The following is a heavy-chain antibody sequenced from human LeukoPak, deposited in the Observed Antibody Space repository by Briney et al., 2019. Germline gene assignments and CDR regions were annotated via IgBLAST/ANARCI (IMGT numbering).Heavy chain of an antibody. CDR2: IYHSGST. V-gene: IGHV4-38-2*01. CDR3: ARLIGMDV. Sequence: PSETLSLTCAVSGYSISSGYYWGWIRQPPGKGLEWIGSIYHSGSTYYNPSLKSRVTISVDTSKNQFSLKLSSVTAADTAVYYCARLIGMDVWRKGTTVTVSS. J-gene: IGHJ6*04. CDR1: GYSISSGYY.